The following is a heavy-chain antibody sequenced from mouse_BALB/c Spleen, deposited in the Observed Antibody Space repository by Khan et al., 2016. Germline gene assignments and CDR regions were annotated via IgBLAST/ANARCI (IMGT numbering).Heavy chain of an antibody. CDR3: ARMARTIN. CDR1: GFTFSSYG. J-gene: IGHJ2*01. V-gene: IGHV5-6-3*01. CDR2: INSNGGST. Sequence: EVELVESGGGLVQPGGSLKLSCAASGFTFSSYGMSWVRQTPDKRLELVATINSNGGSTYYPDSVKGRFTISRDNAKNTLYLQMSSLKSVDIAMYYCARMARTINWGQGTTLTVSS.